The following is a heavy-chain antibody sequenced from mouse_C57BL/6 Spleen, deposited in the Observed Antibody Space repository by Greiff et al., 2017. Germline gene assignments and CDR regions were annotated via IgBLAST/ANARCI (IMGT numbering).Heavy chain of an antibody. J-gene: IGHJ1*03. D-gene: IGHD3-3*01. Sequence: QVHVKQPGAELVRPGSSVKLSCKASGYTFTSYWMHWVKQRPIQGLEWIGNIDPSDSETHYNQKFKDKATLTVDKSSSTAYMQLSSLTSEDSAVYYCARKERGLWYFDVWGTGTTVTVSS. CDR1: GYTFTSYW. CDR3: ARKERGLWYFDV. V-gene: IGHV1-52*01. CDR2: IDPSDSET.